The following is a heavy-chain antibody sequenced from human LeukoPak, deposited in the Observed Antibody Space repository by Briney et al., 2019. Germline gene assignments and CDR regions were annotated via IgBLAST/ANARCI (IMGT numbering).Heavy chain of an antibody. CDR2: ISGSGGST. J-gene: IGHJ3*02. V-gene: IGHV3-23*01. Sequence: GGSLRLSCAASGFTFSSYAMSWVRQAPGKGLEWVSAISGSGGSTYYADSVKGRFTISRDNPKNTLYLQMNSLKTEDTAVYYCTTYYVRDAFDIWGQGTMVTVSS. CDR3: TTYYVRDAFDI. CDR1: GFTFSSYA. D-gene: IGHD3-16*01.